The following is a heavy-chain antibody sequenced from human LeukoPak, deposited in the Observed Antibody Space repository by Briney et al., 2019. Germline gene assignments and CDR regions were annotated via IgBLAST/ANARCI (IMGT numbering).Heavy chain of an antibody. CDR3: ARDKRSGAPPRYAFDS. J-gene: IGHJ3*02. V-gene: IGHV1-2*04. CDR2: INPNSGGT. Sequence: ASVKVSCKASGYTFTGYYMHWVRQAPGQGLEWMGWINPNSGGTNYAQKFQGWVTMTRDTSISTAYMELSRLRSDDTAVYYCARDKRSGAPPRYAFDSWGQGTMVTVSS. CDR1: GYTFTGYY. D-gene: IGHD1-1*01.